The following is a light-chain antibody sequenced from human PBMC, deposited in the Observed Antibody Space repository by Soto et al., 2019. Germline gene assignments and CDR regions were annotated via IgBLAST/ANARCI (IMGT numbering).Light chain of an antibody. Sequence: DIQMTQSPSTLSASVGDRVTITCRASQSISNWLAWYQQKPGKAPKLLIYKASSLEGGVPSRFSGSGSGTEFTLTISSLQPDDFATYYCQQYNSYRPFGQGTKVEIK. CDR1: QSISNW. CDR2: KAS. V-gene: IGKV1-5*03. CDR3: QQYNSYRP. J-gene: IGKJ1*01.